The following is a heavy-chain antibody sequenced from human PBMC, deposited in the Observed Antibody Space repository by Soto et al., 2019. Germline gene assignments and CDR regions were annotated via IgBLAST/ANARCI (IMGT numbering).Heavy chain of an antibody. V-gene: IGHV1-18*01. Sequence: GASVKVSCKASGYTFTRSGISWVRQAPGQGLEWMGWISTSDGNRNFAQKFEDRVTMTTATSTNTVFLELRSLKSDDTAIYYCARDRLRGYDSSGFYSWGQGTMVTVSS. D-gene: IGHD3-22*01. CDR2: ISTSDGNR. CDR3: ARDRLRGYDSSGFYS. CDR1: GYTFTRSG. J-gene: IGHJ4*02.